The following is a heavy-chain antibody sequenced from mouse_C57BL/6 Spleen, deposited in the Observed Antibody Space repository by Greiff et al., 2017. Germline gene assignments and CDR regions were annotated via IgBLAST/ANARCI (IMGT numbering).Heavy chain of an antibody. J-gene: IGHJ3*01. CDR2: INPSSGYT. V-gene: IGHV1-4*01. CDR3: AREYYDYDEFAY. CDR1: GYTFTSYT. Sequence: VQLLQSGAELARPGASVKMSCKASGYTFTSYTMHWVKQRPGQGLEWIGYINPSSGYTKYNQKFKDKATLTADTSSSTAYMQLSSLTSEDSAVYYCAREYYDYDEFAYWGQGTLVTVSA. D-gene: IGHD2-4*01.